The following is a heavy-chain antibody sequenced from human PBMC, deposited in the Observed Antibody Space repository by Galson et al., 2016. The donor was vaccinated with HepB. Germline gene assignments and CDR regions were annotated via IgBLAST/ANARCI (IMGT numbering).Heavy chain of an antibody. Sequence: SLRLSCAASGFTFSDYYMNWIRQAPGKGLEWISRITSSGDTYYADSVKGRFSASRDNAKSSLFLQMNSLRAEDTAVYYCARDPDTSSKVDYWGQGTLVTVSS. D-gene: IGHD2-2*02. CDR3: ARDPDTSSKVDY. V-gene: IGHV3-11*01. CDR2: ITSSGDT. CDR1: GFTFSDYY. J-gene: IGHJ4*02.